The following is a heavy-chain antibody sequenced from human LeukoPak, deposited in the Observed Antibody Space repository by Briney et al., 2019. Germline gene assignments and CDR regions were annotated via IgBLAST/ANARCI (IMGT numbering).Heavy chain of an antibody. CDR1: GGSISSYY. CDR3: ARPRDVIVVAIGRVPDAFDI. CDR2: TYYSGST. J-gene: IGHJ3*02. D-gene: IGHD3-22*01. Sequence: SETLSLTCTVPGGSISSYYWSWIRQPPGKGLEWIGTTYYSGSTYYSPSLKSRVTISVDSSKNQFSLKLNSVTAADTAVYYCARPRDVIVVAIGRVPDAFDIWGQGTMVTVSS. V-gene: IGHV4-59*04.